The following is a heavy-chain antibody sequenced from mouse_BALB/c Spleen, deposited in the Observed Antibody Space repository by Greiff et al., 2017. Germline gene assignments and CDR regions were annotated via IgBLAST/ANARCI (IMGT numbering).Heavy chain of an antibody. Sequence: QVQLQQPGAELVKPGASVKLSCKASGYTFTSYYMYWVKQRPGQGLEWIGGINPSNGGTNFNEKLKSKATLTVDKSSSTAYMQLSSLTSEDSAVYYCTRRLRDYAMDYWGQGTSVTVSS. D-gene: IGHD2-4*01. J-gene: IGHJ4*01. V-gene: IGHV1S81*02. CDR1: GYTFTSYY. CDR3: TRRLRDYAMDY. CDR2: INPSNGGT.